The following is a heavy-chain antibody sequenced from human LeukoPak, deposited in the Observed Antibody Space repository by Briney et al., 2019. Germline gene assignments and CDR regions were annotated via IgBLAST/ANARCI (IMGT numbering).Heavy chain of an antibody. Sequence: GGSLRLSCAASGFTVSSNYMSWVRQAPGKGLEWVSVIYGGGSTYYADSVKGRFTISRDNSKNTLYLQMNSLRAEDTAVYYCARDGPFSGSGSYYNYYGMDVWGQGTTVTVSS. CDR1: GFTVSSNY. D-gene: IGHD1-26*01. J-gene: IGHJ6*02. V-gene: IGHV3-66*01. CDR2: IYGGGST. CDR3: ARDGPFSGSGSYYNYYGMDV.